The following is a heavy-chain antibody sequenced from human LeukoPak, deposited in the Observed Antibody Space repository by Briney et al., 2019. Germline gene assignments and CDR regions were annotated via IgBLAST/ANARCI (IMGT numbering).Heavy chain of an antibody. D-gene: IGHD1-7*01. CDR2: ISKVKNT. V-gene: IGHV3-23*05. CDR1: GFTFGTYS. Sequence: GGSLRLSCVASGFTFGTYSMNWVRQVPGKGLEWVASISKVKNTKYADSVKGRFTISRDSAKNRLYLQMRNLRVDDTAVYYCAKDEKNYQRGPFEFWGQGTLVTVSS. CDR3: AKDEKNYQRGPFEF. J-gene: IGHJ4*02.